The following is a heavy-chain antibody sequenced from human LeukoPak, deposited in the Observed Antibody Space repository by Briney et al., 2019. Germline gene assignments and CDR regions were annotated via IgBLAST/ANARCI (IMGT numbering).Heavy chain of an antibody. D-gene: IGHD2-2*01. J-gene: IGHJ5*02. CDR2: IYSGGST. CDR3: ARDSTGYCSSTSCYNWFDP. V-gene: IGHV3-53*01. CDR1: GFTVSSNY. Sequence: GSLRLSCAASGFTVSSNYMCWVRQAPGKGLEWVSVIYSGGSTYYADSVKGRFTISRDNSKNTLYLQMNSLRAEDTAVYYCARDSTGYCSSTSCYNWFDPWGQGTLVTVSS.